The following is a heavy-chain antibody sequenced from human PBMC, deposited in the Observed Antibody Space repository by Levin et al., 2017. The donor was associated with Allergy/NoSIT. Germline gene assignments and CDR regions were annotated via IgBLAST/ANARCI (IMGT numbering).Heavy chain of an antibody. Sequence: ASETLSLTCTVSGGSISSSSHHWGWVRQPPGKGLEWIGSIYYTGTTYYRPSLRGRVTISVDTSKNQFSLKLTSVTAADTAMYYCAGEYSSSSAYWGQGTLVTVSS. CDR3: AGEYSSSSAY. V-gene: IGHV4-39*07. CDR1: GGSISSSSHH. J-gene: IGHJ4*02. CDR2: IYYTGTT. D-gene: IGHD6-6*01.